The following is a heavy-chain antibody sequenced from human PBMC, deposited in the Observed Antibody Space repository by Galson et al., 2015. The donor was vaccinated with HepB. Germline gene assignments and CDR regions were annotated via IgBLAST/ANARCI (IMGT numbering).Heavy chain of an antibody. CDR3: ARGARVSSSFEY. CDR1: GGSFSGYS. J-gene: IGHJ4*02. CDR2: INHSGTT. V-gene: IGHV4-34*01. Sequence: TLSLTCAVYGGSFSGYSWSWMRQPPGKGLEWIGEINHSGTTNYNASLESRVSISADMSKNQFSLTLDSVTAADTAVYYCARGARVSSSFEYWGQGTLVTVSS. D-gene: IGHD5/OR15-5a*01.